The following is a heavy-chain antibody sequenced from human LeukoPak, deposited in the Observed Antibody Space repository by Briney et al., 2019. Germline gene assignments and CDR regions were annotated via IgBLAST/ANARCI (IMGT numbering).Heavy chain of an antibody. CDR3: AKDDYGDFRPNWFDP. CDR2: ISYDGSNK. J-gene: IGHJ5*02. CDR1: GFTFSSYA. Sequence: GGSLRLSCAASGFTFSSYAMHWVRQAPGKGLEWVALISYDGSNKDYVDSVRGRFTISRDNSKNTLYLQMNSLRAEDTAVYYCAKDDYGDFRPNWFDPWGQGTLVTVSS. D-gene: IGHD4-17*01. V-gene: IGHV3-30*04.